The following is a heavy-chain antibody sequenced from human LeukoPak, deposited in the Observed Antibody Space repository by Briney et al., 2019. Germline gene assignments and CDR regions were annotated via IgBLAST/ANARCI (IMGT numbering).Heavy chain of an antibody. Sequence: ASVKVSCKASSYTFTSYGISWLRHAPGQGLEEMGWISAYNGNTNYAQKLQGRVTMTTDTSTSTTYMELRSLRSDDTGVYYCASSLTIFGVVISYAFDIWGQGTMVTVSS. CDR3: ASSLTIFGVVISYAFDI. D-gene: IGHD3-3*01. CDR1: SYTFTSYG. V-gene: IGHV1-18*04. J-gene: IGHJ3*02. CDR2: ISAYNGNT.